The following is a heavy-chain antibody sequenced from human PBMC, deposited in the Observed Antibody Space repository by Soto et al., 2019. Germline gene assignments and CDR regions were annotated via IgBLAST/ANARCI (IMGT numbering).Heavy chain of an antibody. Sequence: ASVKVSCKASGYTFTSYDINWVRQATGQGLEWMGWVNPNSGSTVYAQKFRGRLTLARDTSISTAYLELSSLRSEDTAVYYCARGRLQWMSFDIWGQGTMVTVSS. CDR2: VNPNSGST. CDR3: ARGRLQWMSFDI. D-gene: IGHD4-4*01. CDR1: GYTFTSYD. J-gene: IGHJ3*02. V-gene: IGHV1-8*01.